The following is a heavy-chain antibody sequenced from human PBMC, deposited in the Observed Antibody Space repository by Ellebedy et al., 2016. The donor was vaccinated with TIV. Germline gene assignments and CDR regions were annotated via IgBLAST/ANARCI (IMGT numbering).Heavy chain of an antibody. J-gene: IGHJ4*02. Sequence: PGGSLRFSCAASGFSFSSYWMSWVRQAPGKGLEWVANIKQDGSEKYYVDSVKGRFTISRDNAKNSLYLQMNSLRAEDTAVYYCTTVSMIVVIDDYDFDYWGQGTLVTVSS. CDR2: IKQDGSEK. CDR1: GFSFSSYW. V-gene: IGHV3-7*01. D-gene: IGHD3-22*01. CDR3: TTVSMIVVIDDYDFDY.